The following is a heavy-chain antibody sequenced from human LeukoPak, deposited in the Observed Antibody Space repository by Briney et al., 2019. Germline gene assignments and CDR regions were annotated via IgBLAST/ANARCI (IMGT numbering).Heavy chain of an antibody. CDR3: AKDLSILDY. D-gene: IGHD6-6*01. CDR2: IVGSGGGT. CDR1: GFAFSSYA. V-gene: IGHV3-23*01. J-gene: IGHJ4*02. Sequence: GGSLRLSCAASGFAFSSYAMTWVRQAPGKGLEWVSGIVGSGGGTYYADSVKGRFTISRDNSKNTVYLQMNSLRAEDTAVYYCAKDLSILDYWGQGTLVTVSS.